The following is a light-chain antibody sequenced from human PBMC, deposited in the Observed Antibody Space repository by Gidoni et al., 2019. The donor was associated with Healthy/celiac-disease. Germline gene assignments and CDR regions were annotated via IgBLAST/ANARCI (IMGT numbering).Light chain of an antibody. CDR1: SLRSYY. CDR2: GKN. J-gene: IGLJ1*01. Sequence: SSELTQDPAVSVALGQTVRITSQGDSLRSYYASWYQQKSGQAPVLVIYGKNNRPSGIPDRFSGSSSGNTASLTITGAQAEDEADYYCNSRDSSGNLYVFGTGTKVTVL. V-gene: IGLV3-19*01. CDR3: NSRDSSGNLYV.